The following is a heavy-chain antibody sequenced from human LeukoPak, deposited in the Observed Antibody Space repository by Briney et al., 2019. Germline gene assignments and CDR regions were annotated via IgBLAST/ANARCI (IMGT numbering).Heavy chain of an antibody. V-gene: IGHV3-30*02. Sequence: GGSLRLPCAASGFTFGSYGMHCVRQAPGKGLEWVTFIRSDGSNTYYADSVKGRFTISRDNSKNTLYLQMNTLIADDTAVYYCAKGVKQMVVVTAQHYLDYWGQGTLVTVSS. D-gene: IGHD2-21*02. CDR2: IRSDGSNT. CDR3: AKGVKQMVVVTAQHYLDY. CDR1: GFTFGSYG. J-gene: IGHJ4*02.